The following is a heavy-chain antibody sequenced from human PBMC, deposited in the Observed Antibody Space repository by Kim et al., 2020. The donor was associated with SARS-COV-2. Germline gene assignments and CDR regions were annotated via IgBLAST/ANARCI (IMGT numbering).Heavy chain of an antibody. Sequence: SNPPLKSRVTMSIDASKRQFSLKLTYVTAADTAVYYCARLSPNRPYPFDHWGQGALVSVYS. V-gene: IGHV4-61*07. D-gene: IGHD6-6*01. CDR3: ARLSPNRPYPFDH. J-gene: IGHJ4*02.